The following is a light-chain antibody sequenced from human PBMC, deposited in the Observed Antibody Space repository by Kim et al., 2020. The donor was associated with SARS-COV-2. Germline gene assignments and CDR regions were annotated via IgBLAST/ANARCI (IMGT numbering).Light chain of an antibody. CDR1: SSDVGSYNL. CDR3: CSYAGSSTHVV. V-gene: IGLV2-23*01. J-gene: IGLJ2*01. CDR2: EGS. Sequence: QSFTISCTVTSSDVGSYNLVSWYQQHPGKAPKLMINEGSKRPSGVSKRFSGSKSGNTASLTISGLQAEDEADYYCCSYAGSSTHVVFGGGTQLTVL.